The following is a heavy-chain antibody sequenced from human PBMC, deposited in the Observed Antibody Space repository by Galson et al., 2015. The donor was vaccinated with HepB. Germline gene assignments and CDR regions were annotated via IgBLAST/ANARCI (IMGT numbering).Heavy chain of an antibody. CDR1: GGSFTAYY. CDR2: INHSGST. CDR3: ARSVSSDFYHYYMDL. Sequence: ETLSLTCAVHGGSFTAYYWTWVRQPPGKGLEWIGEINHSGSTNYNPSLKSRVTISSDTSNNQFSLNLRSVTAADTAIYYCARSVSSDFYHYYMDLWGRGTAVTVSS. V-gene: IGHV4-34*01. J-gene: IGHJ6*03. D-gene: IGHD5/OR15-5a*01.